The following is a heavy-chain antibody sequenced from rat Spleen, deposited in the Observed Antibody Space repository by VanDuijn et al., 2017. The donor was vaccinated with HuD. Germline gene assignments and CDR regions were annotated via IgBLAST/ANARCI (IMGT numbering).Heavy chain of an antibody. Sequence: EVQLVESGGGLAQPGRSLKLSCVASGFTFNNYWMTWIRQAPGKGLEWVVSIINTGGSTYYLDSVKGRFTVSRDNAKSTLYLQMDSLRSEDTATYYCARGSHWGQGTLVTVSS. CDR1: GFTFNNYW. V-gene: IGHV5-31*01. CDR2: IINTGGST. CDR3: ARGSH. J-gene: IGHJ3*01.